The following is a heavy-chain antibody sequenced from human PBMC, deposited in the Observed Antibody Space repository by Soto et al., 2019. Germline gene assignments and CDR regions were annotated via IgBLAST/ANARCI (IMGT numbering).Heavy chain of an antibody. CDR3: ARYDHGIGAFDI. CDR1: AVTFTGFG. CDR2: IRFDGSNT. Sequence: PGGSLRLSCAASAVTFTGFGMHWVRQAPGKGLEWVAVIRFDGSNTYYADSVKGRFTISRDNPKNMLYLQMNSLRAEDTAIYYCARYDHGIGAFDIWGQGTMVTVSS. D-gene: IGHD2-8*01. V-gene: IGHV3-33*01. J-gene: IGHJ3*02.